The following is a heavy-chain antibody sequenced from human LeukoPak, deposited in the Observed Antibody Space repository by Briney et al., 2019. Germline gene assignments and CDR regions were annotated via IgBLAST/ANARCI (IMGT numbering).Heavy chain of an antibody. Sequence: RAGGSLRLSCAASGFTFDDYGMTWVRQAPGKGLEWVSGINWNGGSTGYADSVKGRFTISRDNAQNSLYLQMNSLRAEDTALYYCARVASNYDFDYWGQGTLVTVSS. CDR3: ARVASNYDFDY. CDR1: GFTFDDYG. D-gene: IGHD4-11*01. J-gene: IGHJ4*02. CDR2: INWNGGST. V-gene: IGHV3-20*04.